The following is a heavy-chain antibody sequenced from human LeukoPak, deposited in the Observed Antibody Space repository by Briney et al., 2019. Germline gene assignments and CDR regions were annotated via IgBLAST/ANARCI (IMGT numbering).Heavy chain of an antibody. D-gene: IGHD3-3*01. CDR3: ARVGFWSGYYPWFDP. J-gene: IGHJ5*02. Sequence: ASVKVSCKASGYTFTSYGISWVRQVPGQGLEWMGWISAYNGNTNYAQKLQGRVTMTTDTSTSTAYMELRSLRSDDTAVYYCARVGFWSGYYPWFDPWGQGTLVTVSS. CDR2: ISAYNGNT. CDR1: GYTFTSYG. V-gene: IGHV1-18*01.